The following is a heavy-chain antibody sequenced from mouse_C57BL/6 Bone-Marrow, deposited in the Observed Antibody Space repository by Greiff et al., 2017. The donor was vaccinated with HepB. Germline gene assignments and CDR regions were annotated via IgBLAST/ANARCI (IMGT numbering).Heavy chain of an antibody. CDR1: GYTFTSYG. J-gene: IGHJ1*03. Sequence: QVQLQQSGAELARPGASVKLSCKASGYTFTSYGISWVKQRTGQGLEWIGEIYPRSGNTYYNEKFKGKATLTADKSSSTAYMELRSLTSEDAAVYYCARSGWDDWYFDVWGTGTTVTVSS. CDR3: ARSGWDDWYFDV. D-gene: IGHD3-1*01. V-gene: IGHV1-81*01. CDR2: IYPRSGNT.